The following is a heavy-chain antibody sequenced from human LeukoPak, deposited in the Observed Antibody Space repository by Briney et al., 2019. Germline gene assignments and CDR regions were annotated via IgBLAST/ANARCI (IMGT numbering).Heavy chain of an antibody. CDR1: GLTFSSYW. J-gene: IGHJ4*02. D-gene: IGHD3-10*01. Sequence: PGGSLRLSCAASGLTFSSYWISWVRQAPGKGLEWVANIKQDGSEKYYVDSVKGRFTISRDNAKNSLYLQMNSLRAEDTAVYSCARASGPFGYWGQGTLVTVSS. CDR3: ARASGPFGY. V-gene: IGHV3-7*02. CDR2: IKQDGSEK.